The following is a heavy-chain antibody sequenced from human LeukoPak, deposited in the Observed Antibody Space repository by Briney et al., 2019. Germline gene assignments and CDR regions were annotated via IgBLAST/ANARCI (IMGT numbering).Heavy chain of an antibody. D-gene: IGHD7-27*01. CDR1: GSTFEDHG. CDR3: ARGYLGSGWFDP. Sequence: GSLRLSCAASGSTFEDHGGTWIRQPPGKGLEWIGEINHSGSTNYNPSLKSRVTISVDTSKNQFSLKLSSVTAADTAVYYCARGYLGSGWFDPWGQGTLVTVSS. CDR2: INHSGST. J-gene: IGHJ5*02. V-gene: IGHV4-34*01.